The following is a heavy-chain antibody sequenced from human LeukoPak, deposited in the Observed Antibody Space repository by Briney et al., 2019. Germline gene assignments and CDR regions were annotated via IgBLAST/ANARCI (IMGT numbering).Heavy chain of an antibody. CDR3: AKDLVLGYYYDSSGYFDY. CDR2: IQYDGSNE. V-gene: IGHV3-30*02. CDR1: RFTFSSYG. Sequence: GALRLSCAASRFTFSSYGMHWVRQAPGKGLEWVAYIQYDGSNEQYADSVKGRFSISRDSSKNILYLQMNSLRAEDTAVYYCAKDLVLGYYYDSSGYFDYWGQGTLVTVSS. J-gene: IGHJ4*02. D-gene: IGHD3-22*01.